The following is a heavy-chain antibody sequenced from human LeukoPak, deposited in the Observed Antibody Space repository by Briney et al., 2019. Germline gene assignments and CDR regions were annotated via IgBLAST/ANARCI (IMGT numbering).Heavy chain of an antibody. Sequence: PGGSLRLSCAASGFTFSSYSMNWVRHAPGKGLEWGSSISSSGTYIYYEESVKGRFQLHRDNAKNSLYLQMNSLRAEETAVYYCARDSAGCRSTSCYGYWGQGTLVTVSS. D-gene: IGHD2-2*01. J-gene: IGHJ4*02. CDR1: GFTFSSYS. CDR2: ISSSGTYI. CDR3: ARDSAGCRSTSCYGY. V-gene: IGHV3-21*01.